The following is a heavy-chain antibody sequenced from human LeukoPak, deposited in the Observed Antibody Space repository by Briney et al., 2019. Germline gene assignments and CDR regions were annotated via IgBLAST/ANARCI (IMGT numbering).Heavy chain of an antibody. D-gene: IGHD3-3*01. Sequence: ASVKVSCKASGYTFTSYAMHWVRQAPGQGLEWMGWISAYNGNTNYAQKLQGRVTMTTDTSTSTAYMELRSLRSDDTAVYYCARDRKFPRFLEWLLLRDVSPDYGMDVWGQGTTVTVSS. CDR2: ISAYNGNT. CDR3: ARDRKFPRFLEWLLLRDVSPDYGMDV. CDR1: GYTFTSYA. J-gene: IGHJ6*02. V-gene: IGHV1-18*01.